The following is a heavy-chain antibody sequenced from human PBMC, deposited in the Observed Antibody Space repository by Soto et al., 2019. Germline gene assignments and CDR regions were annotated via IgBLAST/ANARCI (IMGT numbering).Heavy chain of an antibody. CDR1: GADFRGSY. V-gene: IGHV3-11*01. Sequence: GGSLRLSCVACGADFRGSYMNWIRQAPGKGLEWISYISDTGRTIHYADSVKGRFVISRDNSKDSLYLQMNDLRADDTAVYYCAGFEEGNILGLRWLDPWGQGTRVTVSS. CDR3: AGFEEGNILGLRWLDP. CDR2: ISDTGRTI. D-gene: IGHD3-9*01. J-gene: IGHJ5*02.